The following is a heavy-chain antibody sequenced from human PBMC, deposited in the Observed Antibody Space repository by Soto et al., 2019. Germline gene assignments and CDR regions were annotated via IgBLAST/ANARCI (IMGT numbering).Heavy chain of an antibody. CDR2: INPSGGSK. Sequence: ASVKLSCKASGYTFTSYYMHWLRQAPGQGLEWMGMINPSGGSKSYAQKFQGRVIISVDRSKNQFSLKVRSVTAADTAVYYCARETYGDYVGYFDPWGQGIQVTVSS. D-gene: IGHD4-17*01. V-gene: IGHV1-46*01. CDR1: GYTFTSYY. J-gene: IGHJ5*02. CDR3: ARETYGDYVGYFDP.